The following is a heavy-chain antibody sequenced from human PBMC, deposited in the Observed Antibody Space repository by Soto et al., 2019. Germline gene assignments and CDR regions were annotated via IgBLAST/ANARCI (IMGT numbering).Heavy chain of an antibody. V-gene: IGHV3-11*01. D-gene: IGHD4-4*01. CDR1: GLTFGDYY. Sequence: GGSLRLSCAASGLTFGDYYMAWIRQAPGKGQEWISYISNSGRTTYYADSVKGRFTISRDNAKNSLYLQMNNLRAEDTAVYYCARGEVSDSNYDWFDSWGQGALVTVSS. CDR3: ARGEVSDSNYDWFDS. J-gene: IGHJ5*01. CDR2: ISNSGRTT.